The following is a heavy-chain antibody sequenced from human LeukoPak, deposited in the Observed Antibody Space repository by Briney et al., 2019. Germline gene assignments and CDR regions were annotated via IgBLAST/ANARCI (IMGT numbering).Heavy chain of an antibody. J-gene: IGHJ3*02. CDR1: GGTFSSYA. V-gene: IGHV1-69*05. CDR3: AREYSGYDSAFDI. Sequence: SVKVSCKASGGTFSSYAISWVRQAPGQGLEWMGGIIPIFGTANYAQKFQGRVTITTDESTSTAYMELSSLRSEDTAEYYCAREYSGYDSAFDIWGQGTMVTVSS. D-gene: IGHD5-12*01. CDR2: IIPIFGTA.